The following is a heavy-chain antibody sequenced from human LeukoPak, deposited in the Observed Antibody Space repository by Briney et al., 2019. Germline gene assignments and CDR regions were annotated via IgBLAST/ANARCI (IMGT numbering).Heavy chain of an antibody. J-gene: IGHJ4*02. V-gene: IGHV4-39*01. Sequence: SETLSLTCTVSGGSISSSSYYWGWIRQPPGKGLEWMGSIYYSGSTYYNPSLKSRVTISVDTSKNQFSLKLSSVTAADTAVYYCARHLATATNFDYWGQGTLVTVSS. D-gene: IGHD2-15*01. CDR1: GGSISSSSYY. CDR2: IYYSGST. CDR3: ARHLATATNFDY.